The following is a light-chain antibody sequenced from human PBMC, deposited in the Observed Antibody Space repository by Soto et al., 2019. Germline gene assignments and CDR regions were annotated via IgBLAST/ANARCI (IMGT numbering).Light chain of an antibody. CDR1: SSDVGRYNY. Sequence: QSVLTQPASVSGSPGQSITISCTGTSSDVGRYNYVSWYQQHPGKAPKLMIHDVSNRPSGVPNRFSGSKSGSTASLTISGLQAEDEADYYCSSYTGSDTRVFGTGTKVTVL. CDR2: DVS. V-gene: IGLV2-14*01. CDR3: SSYTGSDTRV. J-gene: IGLJ1*01.